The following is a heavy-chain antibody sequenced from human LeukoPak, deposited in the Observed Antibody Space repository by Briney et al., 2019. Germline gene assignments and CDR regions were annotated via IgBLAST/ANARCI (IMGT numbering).Heavy chain of an antibody. V-gene: IGHV2-5*01. CDR2: TYWNNDK. D-gene: IGHD3-10*01. CDR1: GFSLSTTGVG. J-gene: IGHJ4*02. CDR3: AHRGRGSGSYTM. Sequence: SGPTLVKPTQTLTLTCTFSGFSLSTTGVGVGWIRQPPGKALEWLAVTYWNNDKSYSPSLKSRLTITKDTSKNQVVLIMTNMDPVDTATYYCAHRGRGSGSYTMWGQGTLVTVSS.